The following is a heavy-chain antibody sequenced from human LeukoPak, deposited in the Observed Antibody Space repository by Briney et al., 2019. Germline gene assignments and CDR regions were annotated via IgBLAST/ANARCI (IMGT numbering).Heavy chain of an antibody. V-gene: IGHV3-30*03. CDR2: ITYDGYYK. CDR1: GFALSRFW. D-gene: IGHD3-10*01. J-gene: IGHJ4*02. Sequence: GGSLRLSCAASGFALSRFWMTWVRQAPGKGLEWVALITYDGYYKYYSDSVKGRFTISSDTSKNTLSLQMNSLRAEDTAVYYCARDLSPVVRASPMGYWGQGTLVTVSS. CDR3: ARDLSPVVRASPMGY.